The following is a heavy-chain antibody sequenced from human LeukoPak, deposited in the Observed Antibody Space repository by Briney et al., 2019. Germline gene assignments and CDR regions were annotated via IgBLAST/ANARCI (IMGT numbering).Heavy chain of an antibody. CDR2: ISYDGSNK. J-gene: IGHJ6*02. V-gene: IGHV3-30*18. Sequence: PGGSLRLSCAASGFTFSSYGMHWVRQAPGKGLEWVAVISYDGSNKYYADSVKGRFTISRDNSKNTLYLQMNSLRAEDTAVYYCAKDLSYWGQGTTVTVSS. D-gene: IGHD5-18*01. CDR3: AKDLSY. CDR1: GFTFSSYG.